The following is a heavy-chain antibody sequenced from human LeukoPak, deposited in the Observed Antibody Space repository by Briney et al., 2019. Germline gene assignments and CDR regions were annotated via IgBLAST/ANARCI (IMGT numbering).Heavy chain of an antibody. CDR1: GSSITSYY. CDR2: IYYRERT. J-gene: IGHJ4*02. D-gene: IGHD6-19*01. V-gene: IGHV4-59*01. CDR3: ASSYNSAWHVN. Sequence: SETLSLTCTVIGSSITSYYWSWSRQPPGKGLEGIGDIYYRERTNYNPSLKSRVTISVDTSNNQFSLKLSSMTAADTAVYYGASSYNSAWHVNWGQGTLVTVSS.